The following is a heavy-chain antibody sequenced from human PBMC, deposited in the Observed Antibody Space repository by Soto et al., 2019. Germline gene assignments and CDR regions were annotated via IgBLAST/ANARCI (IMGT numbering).Heavy chain of an antibody. CDR1: GFTFSRYA. V-gene: IGHV3-23*01. CDR2: ISGSSGST. J-gene: IGHJ4*02. CDR3: VKDTEEGSRGYFDY. D-gene: IGHD2-8*02. Sequence: GGSLRLSCAASGFTFSRYAMSWVRQAPGKGLEWVSAISGSSGSTFYADSVRGRFTISGDNSKNTLYLQMNSLRAEDTAVYYCVKDTEEGSRGYFDYWGQGTLVSVSS.